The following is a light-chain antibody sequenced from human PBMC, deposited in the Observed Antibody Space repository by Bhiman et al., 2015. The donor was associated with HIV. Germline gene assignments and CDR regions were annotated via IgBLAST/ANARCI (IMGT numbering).Light chain of an antibody. CDR1: SSDVGGYNY. CDR2: DVS. V-gene: IGLV2-11*01. J-gene: IGLJ1*01. Sequence: QSALTQPRSVSGSPGQSVTFSCTGASSDVGGYNYVSWYQHHPGEAPKLMIYDVSKRPSGVPDRFSGSKSGNTASLTISGLQAEDEADYYCCSYAGSRNYVFGSGTKVTVL. CDR3: CSYAGSRNYV.